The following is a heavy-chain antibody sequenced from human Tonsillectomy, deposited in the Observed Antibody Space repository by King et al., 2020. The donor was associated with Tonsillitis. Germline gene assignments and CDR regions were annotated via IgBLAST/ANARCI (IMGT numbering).Heavy chain of an antibody. Sequence: VQLVESGGNLVKPGGSLRLSCAASGFTFSSYSMNWVRQAPGKGLEWVSFISSSDIYIYYADSVKGRFTISRDNAKNSLYLQMNSLRAEDTAVYYCATFRNGWYPTWGQGTLVTVSS. CDR1: GFTFSSYS. CDR2: ISSSDIYI. V-gene: IGHV3-21*01. D-gene: IGHD6-19*01. CDR3: ATFRNGWYPT. J-gene: IGHJ5*02.